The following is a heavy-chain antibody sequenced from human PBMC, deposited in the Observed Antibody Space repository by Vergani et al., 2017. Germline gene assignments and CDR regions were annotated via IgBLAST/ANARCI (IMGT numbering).Heavy chain of an antibody. CDR3: ARDGGSYWGYYYYYGMDV. CDR2: RWYDGSNK. J-gene: IGHJ6*02. CDR1: GFTFSSYG. Sequence: QVQLVESGGGVVQPGRSLRLSCAASGFTFSSYGMHWVRQAPGKGLEGVAVRWYDGSNKYYADSVKGRLTISRDNSTNTLYLQMNSLRAEVTAVYYCARDGGSYWGYYYYYGMDVWGQGTTVTVSS. V-gene: IGHV3-33*01. D-gene: IGHD1-26*01.